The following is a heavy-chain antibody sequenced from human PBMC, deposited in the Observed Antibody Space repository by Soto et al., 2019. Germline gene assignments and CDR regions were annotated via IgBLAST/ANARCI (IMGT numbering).Heavy chain of an antibody. CDR2: INAGNGNT. D-gene: IGHD2-15*01. CDR3: ARARAPNRYCSGGSCYSAFDY. CDR1: GYTFTSYA. Sequence: ASVKVSYKASGYTFTSYAMHWVRQAPGQRLEWMGWINAGNGNTKYSQKFQGRVTITRDTSASTAYMELSSLRSEDTAVYYCARARAPNRYCSGGSCYSAFDYWGQGTLVTVSS. V-gene: IGHV1-3*01. J-gene: IGHJ4*02.